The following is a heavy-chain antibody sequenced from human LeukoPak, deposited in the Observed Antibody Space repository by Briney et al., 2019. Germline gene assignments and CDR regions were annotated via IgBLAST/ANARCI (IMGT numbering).Heavy chain of an antibody. CDR2: INHSGST. CDR3: ARGLRFDP. CDR1: GGSFSGYY. J-gene: IGHJ5*02. V-gene: IGHV4-34*01. Sequence: PSETLSLTCAVYGGSFSGYYWSWTRQPPGKGLEWIGEINHSGSTNYNPSLKSRVTISVDTSKNQFSLKLSSVTAADTAVYYCARGLRFDPWGQGTLVTVSS.